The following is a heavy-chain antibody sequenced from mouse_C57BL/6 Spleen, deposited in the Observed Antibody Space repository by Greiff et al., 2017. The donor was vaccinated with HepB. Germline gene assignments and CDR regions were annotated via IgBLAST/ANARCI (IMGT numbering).Heavy chain of an antibody. Sequence: QVQLQQSGAELVRPGASVKLSCKASGYTFTDYYINWVKQRPGQGLEWIARIYPGSGNTYYNEKFKGKATLTAEKSSSTAYMQLSSLTSEDSAVYFCARERLVNYGSSYLYYFDYWGQGTTLTVSS. CDR2: IYPGSGNT. V-gene: IGHV1-76*01. CDR3: ARERLVNYGSSYLYYFDY. CDR1: GYTFTDYY. J-gene: IGHJ2*01. D-gene: IGHD1-1*01.